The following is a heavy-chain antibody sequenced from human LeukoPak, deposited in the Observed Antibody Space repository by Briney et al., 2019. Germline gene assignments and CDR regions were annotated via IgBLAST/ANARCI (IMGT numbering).Heavy chain of an antibody. D-gene: IGHD4-17*01. Sequence: ASVKVSCKASGGTFSSYAISWVRQAPGQGLEWMGGIIPIFGTANYAQKFQGRVTITADKSTSTAYMELSSLRSEDTAVYYCARDGDYNPLDYWGQETLVTVSS. V-gene: IGHV1-69*06. CDR1: GGTFSSYA. CDR2: IIPIFGTA. CDR3: ARDGDYNPLDY. J-gene: IGHJ4*02.